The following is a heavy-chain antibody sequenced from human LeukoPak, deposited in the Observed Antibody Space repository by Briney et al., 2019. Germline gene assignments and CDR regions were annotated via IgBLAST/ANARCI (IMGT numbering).Heavy chain of an antibody. CDR3: ATSPAAWFYYDSSDYYGARFDN. V-gene: IGHV3-30*03. CDR2: ISYDGRNN. J-gene: IGHJ4*02. D-gene: IGHD3-22*01. Sequence: PGGSLRLSCAASGFTFSSYGMHWVRQAPGKGLEWVAVISYDGRNNYYADSVKGRFTISRDNSKNTLYMQMNSLRAEDTAVYYCATSPAAWFYYDSSDYYGARFDNWGQGTLVTVSS. CDR1: GFTFSSYG.